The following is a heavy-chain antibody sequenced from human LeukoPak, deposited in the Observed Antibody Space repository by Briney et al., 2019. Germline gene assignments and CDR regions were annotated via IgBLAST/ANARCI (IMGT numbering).Heavy chain of an antibody. CDR2: INHSGTT. CDR3: ARHKGSGSYSYYYYYMDV. V-gene: IGHV4-34*01. J-gene: IGHJ6*03. D-gene: IGHD3-10*01. Sequence: SETLSLTCAVYGRSFSGYYWSWIRQPPGKGLEWIGEINHSGTTKYNPSLKSLVTMSVDTSKNQFSLKLSSVTAADTAVYYCARHKGSGSYSYYYYYMDVWGKGTTVTVSS. CDR1: GRSFSGYY.